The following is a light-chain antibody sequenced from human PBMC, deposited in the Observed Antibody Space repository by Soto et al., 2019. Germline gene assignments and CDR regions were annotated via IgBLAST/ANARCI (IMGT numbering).Light chain of an antibody. CDR2: DAS. J-gene: IGKJ5*01. CDR1: QSVKSH. CDR3: QQYNEGPPIT. V-gene: IGKV3-15*01. Sequence: EIVMTKSPATLSVSPGERSTLSCLASQSVKSHVAWYHQKPGQAPRLLIYDASTRVAGVPARFSGSGSGTEFALTISSLQSEDFGLYYCQQYNEGPPITFGQGTRLEIK.